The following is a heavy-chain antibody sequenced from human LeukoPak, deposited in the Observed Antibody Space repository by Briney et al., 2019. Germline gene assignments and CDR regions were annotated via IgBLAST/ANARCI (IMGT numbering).Heavy chain of an antibody. D-gene: IGHD3-22*01. CDR2: INHSGST. J-gene: IGHJ4*02. CDR3: ARGRYYYDSSGYLKYFDY. Sequence: KSSETLSLTCAVYGGSFSGYYWSWIRQPPGKGLEWIGEINHSGSTSYNPSLKSRVTISVDTSKNQFSLKLSSVTAADTAVYYCARGRYYYDSSGYLKYFDYWGQGTLVTVSS. V-gene: IGHV4-34*01. CDR1: GGSFSGYY.